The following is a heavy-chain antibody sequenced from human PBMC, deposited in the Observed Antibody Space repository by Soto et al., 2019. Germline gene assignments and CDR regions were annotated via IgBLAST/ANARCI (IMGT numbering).Heavy chain of an antibody. CDR1: GGSISSYY. J-gene: IGHJ4*02. CDR2: FYYSGST. V-gene: IGHV4-59*01. CDR3: ARARGGYFDY. Sequence: SETLSLTCTVSGGSISSYYWSWIRQPPGKGLEWIGYFYYSGSTDYNPSLKSRVTISVDTSKNQFSLKLSSVTAADTAVYYCARARGGYFDYWGQGTLVTVSS. D-gene: IGHD3-10*01.